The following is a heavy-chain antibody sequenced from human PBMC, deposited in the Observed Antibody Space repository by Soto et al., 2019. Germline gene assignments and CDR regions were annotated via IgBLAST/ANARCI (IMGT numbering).Heavy chain of an antibody. CDR3: ATVGITTRWFDP. Sequence: EVHLVESGGGVVQPGGSLRLSCAASGFTVSTNNMIWVRQAPGKGPEWVSAIYSDGNSYYTDSVQGRFTISRANSTTTLYLQMNSLRVADTAIYYCATVGITTRWFDPWGPGALVTVSS. J-gene: IGHJ5*02. D-gene: IGHD3-22*01. CDR2: IYSDGNS. CDR1: GFTVSTNN. V-gene: IGHV3-66*01.